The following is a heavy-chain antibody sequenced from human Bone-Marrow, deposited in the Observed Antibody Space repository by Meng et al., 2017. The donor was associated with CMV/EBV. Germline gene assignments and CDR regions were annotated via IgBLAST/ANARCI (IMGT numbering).Heavy chain of an antibody. CDR1: GFTFSRYS. CDR2: ISRSSDYI. D-gene: IGHD4-17*01. CDR3: ARVKDGDYHSFDY. Sequence: LSLTCAASGFTFSRYSMNWVRQAPGKGLEWVSYISRSSDYIYYVDSVKGRFTISRDNAENSLYLQMNSLRAEDTAVYYCARVKDGDYHSFDYWGQGTLVTVSS. J-gene: IGHJ4*02. V-gene: IGHV3-21*06.